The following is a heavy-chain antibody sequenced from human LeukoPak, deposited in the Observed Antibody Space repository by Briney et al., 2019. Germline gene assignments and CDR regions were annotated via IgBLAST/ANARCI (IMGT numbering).Heavy chain of an antibody. D-gene: IGHD2-2*02. V-gene: IGHV4-34*01. CDR2: INHSGST. Sequence: SKTLSLTCAVYGESFSGYYWGWIRQPPGKGLEWIGEINHSGSTNYNPSLKSRVTISVDTSKNQFSLKLSSVTAADTAVYYYARAEYCSSTSCYTVEYYFDYWGQGTLVTVSS. J-gene: IGHJ4*02. CDR1: GESFSGYY. CDR3: ARAEYCSSTSCYTVEYYFDY.